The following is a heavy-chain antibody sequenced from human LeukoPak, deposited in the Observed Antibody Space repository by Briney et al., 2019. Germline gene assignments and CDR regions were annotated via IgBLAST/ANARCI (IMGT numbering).Heavy chain of an antibody. V-gene: IGHV1-18*04. CDR1: GYTFTIYG. CDR2: ISAYNGNT. D-gene: IGHD2-2*01. CDR3: ARALYQYCSSTSCPTAFDY. Sequence: ASVTVSCKASGYTFTIYGISWVRQAPGQGLEWMGWISAYNGNTNYAQKLQGRVTMTTDTSTSTAYMELRSLRSDDTAVYYWARALYQYCSSTSCPTAFDYWGQGTLVTVSS. J-gene: IGHJ4*02.